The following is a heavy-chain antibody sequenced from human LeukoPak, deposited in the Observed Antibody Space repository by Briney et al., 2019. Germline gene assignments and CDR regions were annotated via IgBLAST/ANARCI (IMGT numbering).Heavy chain of an antibody. V-gene: IGHV3-11*01. CDR1: GFTVSSNY. D-gene: IGHD5-18*01. CDR3: ARQASGYSYADY. CDR2: ISSSGSTI. Sequence: GGLRLSCAASGFTVSSNYMSWVRQAPGKGLEWVSYISSSGSTIYYADSVKGRFTISRDNAKNSLYLQMNSLRAEDTAVYYCARQASGYSYADYWGQGTLVTVSS. J-gene: IGHJ4*02.